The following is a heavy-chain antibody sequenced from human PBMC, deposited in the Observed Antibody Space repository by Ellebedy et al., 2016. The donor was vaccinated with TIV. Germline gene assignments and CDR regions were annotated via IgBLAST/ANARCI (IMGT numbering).Heavy chain of an antibody. CDR3: ARCTGWYADY. CDR1: GFIFNNYA. V-gene: IGHV3-23*01. CDR2: ISGTGAST. J-gene: IGHJ4*02. D-gene: IGHD6-19*01. Sequence: GESLKISXAASGFIFNNYAMNWVRQAPGKGLEWVSAISGTGASTYYVDSVKGRFTISRDNSKSTLYLQMNSLTAEDTALYYCARCTGWYADYWGQGTRVTVSS.